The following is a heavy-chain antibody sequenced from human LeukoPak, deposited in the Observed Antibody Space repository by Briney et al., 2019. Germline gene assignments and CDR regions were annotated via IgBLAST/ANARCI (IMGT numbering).Heavy chain of an antibody. CDR1: GFTFSGSA. D-gene: IGHD3-9*01. Sequence: GGSLKLSCAASGFTFSGSAMHWVRQASGKGLEWVGRIRSKANSYATAYAASVKGRFTISRDDSKNTAYLQMNSLGAEDTAIYYCVRTVVLTGSEYYFDYWGQGTLVTVSS. CDR3: VRTVVLTGSEYYFDY. CDR2: IRSKANSYAT. J-gene: IGHJ4*02. V-gene: IGHV3-73*01.